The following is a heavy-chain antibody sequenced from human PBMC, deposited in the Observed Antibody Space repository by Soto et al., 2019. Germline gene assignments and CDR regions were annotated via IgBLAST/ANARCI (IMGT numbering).Heavy chain of an antibody. CDR3: ERGGRSSSWFRSMDV. D-gene: IGHD6-13*01. J-gene: IGHJ6*04. CDR1: GGSFSGYY. Sequence: SETLSLTCAVYGGSFSGYYWSWIRQPPGKGLEWIGEINHSGSTNYNPSLKSRVTISVDTSKNQFSLKLSSVTAADTAVYYCERGGRSSSWFRSMDVWGKGTTVTVSS. V-gene: IGHV4-34*01. CDR2: INHSGST.